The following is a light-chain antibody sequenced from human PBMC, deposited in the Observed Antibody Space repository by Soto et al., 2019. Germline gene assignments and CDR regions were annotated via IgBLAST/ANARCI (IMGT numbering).Light chain of an antibody. J-gene: IGKJ3*01. CDR1: QSVGTS. CDR2: DAS. CDR3: QQRKSLT. V-gene: IGKV3-11*01. Sequence: DIVLIQSPATLSLSPGEGATLSCRASQSVGTSLAWYQQKPGQAPRLLIYDASSRAAGIPARFAGSGSGTDFTLTISSLEPDDFAVYYCQQRKSLTFGPGTTVDIK.